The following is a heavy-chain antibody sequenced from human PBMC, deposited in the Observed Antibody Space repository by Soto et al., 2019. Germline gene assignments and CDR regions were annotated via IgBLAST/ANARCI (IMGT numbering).Heavy chain of an antibody. D-gene: IGHD6-19*01. CDR1: GYTVTGYI. Sequence: ASVRVSCKGSGYTVTGYIMHWVRQAPGQRLEWMGWINAGNGNTKYSQKFQGRVTITRDTSASTAYMELSSLRSEDTAVYYCARAVAVAADFDYWVQGTLVTVSS. J-gene: IGHJ4*02. CDR3: ARAVAVAADFDY. CDR2: INAGNGNT. V-gene: IGHV1-3*01.